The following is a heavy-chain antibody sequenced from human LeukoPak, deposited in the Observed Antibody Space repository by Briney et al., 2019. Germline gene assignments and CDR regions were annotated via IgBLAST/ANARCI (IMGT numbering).Heavy chain of an antibody. D-gene: IGHD2-8*01. CDR1: GFTFSSYW. Sequence: GGSLTLPCAASGFTFSSYWMHWVRQAPGKGLVWVSRINSDGSSTSYADSVKGRFTISRDNANNTLYLQMNSLRAEDTAVYYCARHPTLYPVWGQGTLVTVSS. CDR2: INSDGSST. CDR3: ARHPTLYPV. J-gene: IGHJ4*02. V-gene: IGHV3-74*01.